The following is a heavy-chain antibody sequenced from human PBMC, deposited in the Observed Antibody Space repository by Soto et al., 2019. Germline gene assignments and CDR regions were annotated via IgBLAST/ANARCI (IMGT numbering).Heavy chain of an antibody. Sequence: ASVKVSCKASGGTFSSYAISWVRQAPGQGLEWMGGIIPIFGTANYAQKFQGRVTITADESTSTAYMELSSLRSEDTAVYYCAKRFIPYDSSKTYYYYGMDVWGQGTTVTVSS. CDR3: AKRFIPYDSSKTYYYYGMDV. V-gene: IGHV1-69*13. CDR1: GGTFSSYA. CDR2: IIPIFGTA. J-gene: IGHJ6*02. D-gene: IGHD3-22*01.